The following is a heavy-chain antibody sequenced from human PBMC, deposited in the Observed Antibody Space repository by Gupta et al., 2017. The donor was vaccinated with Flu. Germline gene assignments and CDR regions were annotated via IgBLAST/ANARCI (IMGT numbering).Heavy chain of an antibody. V-gene: IGHV3-23*01. J-gene: IGHJ5*02. CDR3: AKDLFERVPFQGYFDP. D-gene: IGHD1-1*01. CDR1: GFTFSNYA. Sequence: EVQLLESGGDLVQPGGSLRLSCAASGFTFSNYAMGWVRQAPGKGLEWVSYISASGGSTYYADPVKGRFTISRDNSKSTLYLQINTLRVEDTAVYYCAKDLFERVPFQGYFDPWGQGTLVTAAS. CDR2: ISASGGST.